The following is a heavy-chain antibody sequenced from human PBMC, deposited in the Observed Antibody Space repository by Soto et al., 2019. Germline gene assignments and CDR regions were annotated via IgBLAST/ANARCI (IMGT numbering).Heavy chain of an antibody. J-gene: IGHJ6*02. CDR3: ARDREMATTGYYYYGMDV. Sequence: SVKVSCKASGGTFSSYAIRWVRQAPGHGIEWMGGIIPIFGTANYAQKFQGRVTITADESTSTAYMELSSLRSEDTAVYYCARDREMATTGYYYYGMDVWGQGTTVTVSS. V-gene: IGHV1-69*13. CDR2: IIPIFGTA. D-gene: IGHD5-12*01. CDR1: GGTFSSYA.